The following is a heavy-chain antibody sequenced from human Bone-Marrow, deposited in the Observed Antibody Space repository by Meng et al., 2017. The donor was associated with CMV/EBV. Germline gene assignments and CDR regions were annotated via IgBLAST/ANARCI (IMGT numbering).Heavy chain of an antibody. CDR3: ARHFSGAGFSEWYFDY. J-gene: IGHJ4*01. CDR1: GYSFTTYW. V-gene: IGHV5-51*01. D-gene: IGHD3-3*01. Sequence: GGSLRLSCKGSGYSFTTYWVGWVRQMPGKGLQWMGVINPGDSDTIYSPSFQGQVTMSADKSINTAYLQWSGLKASDTAIYYCARHFSGAGFSEWYFDYWGHGPLVTCYS. CDR2: INPGDSDT.